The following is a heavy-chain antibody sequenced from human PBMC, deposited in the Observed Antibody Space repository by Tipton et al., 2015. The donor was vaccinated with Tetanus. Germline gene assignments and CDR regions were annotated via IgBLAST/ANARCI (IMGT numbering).Heavy chain of an antibody. CDR2: IDPNSGGT. J-gene: IGHJ6*02. V-gene: IGHV1-2*02. CDR1: GYTFTGYY. D-gene: IGHD3-22*01. CDR3: ARDRGDYIYYGMDV. Sequence: QLVQSGAEVKKPGASVKVSCKASGYTFTGYYMYWVRQAPGQGLEWMGWIDPNSGGTVYAQKFRGRVTMTRDTSISTAYMELRSLRSDDTAVYYCARDRGDYIYYGMDVWGPGTTVPVS.